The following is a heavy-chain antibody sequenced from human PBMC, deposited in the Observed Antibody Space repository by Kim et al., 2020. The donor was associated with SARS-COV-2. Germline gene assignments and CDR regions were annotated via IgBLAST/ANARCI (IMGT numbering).Heavy chain of an antibody. D-gene: IGHD3-10*01. CDR1: GFTFSSYD. V-gene: IGHV3-13*01. CDR3: ARVRKKMVQGRRYYYYGMDV. Sequence: GGSLRLSCAASGFTFSSYDMHWVRQATGKGLEWVSAIGTAGDTYYPGSVKGRFTISRENAKNSLYLQMNSLRAGDTAVYYCARVRKKMVQGRRYYYYGMDVWGQGTTVTVSS. J-gene: IGHJ6*02. CDR2: IGTAGDT.